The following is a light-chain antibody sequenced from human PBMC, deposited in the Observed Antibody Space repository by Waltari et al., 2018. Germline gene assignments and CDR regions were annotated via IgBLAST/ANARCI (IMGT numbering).Light chain of an antibody. V-gene: IGKV1-5*03. J-gene: IGKJ1*01. CDR3: QQYNSYSPWT. Sequence: DIQMTQSPSTLSASVGDRVTITCRASQSISSWLAWYQQKQGKAPKLLIYKASSLQSGVPSRFSGSGSGTEFTLTISGLQPDDFATYYCQQYNSYSPWTFGQGTKVEIK. CDR2: KAS. CDR1: QSISSW.